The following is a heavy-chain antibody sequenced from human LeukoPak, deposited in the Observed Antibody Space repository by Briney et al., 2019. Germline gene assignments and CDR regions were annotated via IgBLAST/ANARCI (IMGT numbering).Heavy chain of an antibody. V-gene: IGHV3-30*18. D-gene: IGHD2-2*01. J-gene: IGHJ4*02. CDR1: GFTFSSYG. Sequence: PGRSLRLSCAASGFTFSSYGMHWVRQAPGEGLEWVAVISYDGSNKYYADSVKGRFTISRDNSKNTLYLQMNSLRAEDTAVYYCAKETQDIVVVPAAMRFDYWGQGTLVTVSS. CDR3: AKETQDIVVVPAAMRFDY. CDR2: ISYDGSNK.